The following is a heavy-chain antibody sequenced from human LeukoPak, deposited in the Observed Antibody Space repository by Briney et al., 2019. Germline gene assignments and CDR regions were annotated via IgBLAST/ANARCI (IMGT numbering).Heavy chain of an antibody. CDR3: ARENRGDGYNYGSAFDY. CDR2: IYHSGST. D-gene: IGHD5-24*01. Sequence: SETLSLTCAVSGGSISSGGYPWSWIRQPPGKGLEWIGYIYHSGSTYYNPSLKSRVTISVDRSKNQFSLKLSSVTAADTAVYYCARENRGDGYNYGSAFDYWGQGTLVTVSS. CDR1: GGSISSGGYP. V-gene: IGHV4-30-2*01. J-gene: IGHJ4*02.